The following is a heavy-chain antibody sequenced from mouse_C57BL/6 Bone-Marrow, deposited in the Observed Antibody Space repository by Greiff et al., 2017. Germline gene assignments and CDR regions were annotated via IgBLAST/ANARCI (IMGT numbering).Heavy chain of an antibody. V-gene: IGHV1-20*01. Sequence: EVKLMESGPELVKPGDSVKISCKASGYSFTGYFMNWVMQSHGKSLEWIGRINPYNGDTFYNQKFKGKATLTVDESSSTAHMELRSLTSEDSAVYYCARWGFAYWGQGTLVTVSA. J-gene: IGHJ3*01. CDR1: GYSFTGYF. CDR3: ARWGFAY. CDR2: INPYNGDT.